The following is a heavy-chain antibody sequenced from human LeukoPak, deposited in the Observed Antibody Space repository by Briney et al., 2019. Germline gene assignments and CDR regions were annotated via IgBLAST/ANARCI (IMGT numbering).Heavy chain of an antibody. CDR3: ARGGSYRCFDH. CDR2: IIPIFGTA. J-gene: IGHJ4*02. V-gene: IGHV1-69*05. Sequence: VASVKVSCKASGGTFSSYAISWVRQAPGQGLEWMGGIIPIFGTANYAQKFQGRVTITTDESTSTAYMELSSLRSEDTAVYYCARGGSYRCFDHWGQGTLVTVSS. CDR1: GGTFSSYA. D-gene: IGHD1-26*01.